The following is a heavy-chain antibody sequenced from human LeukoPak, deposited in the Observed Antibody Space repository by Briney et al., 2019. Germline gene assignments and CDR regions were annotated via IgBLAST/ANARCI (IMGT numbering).Heavy chain of an antibody. CDR1: GCTFSSYW. J-gene: IGHJ4*02. CDR2: IKQDGSEK. CDR3: ADIPIS. V-gene: IGHV3-7*01. D-gene: IGHD2-2*02. Sequence: GSLRLSCAASGCTFSSYWMSWVRQAPGKGLEWVANIKQDGSEKYYVDSVKGRFTISRDNAKNSLYLQMNSLRAEDTAVYYCADIPISWGQGTLVTVSS.